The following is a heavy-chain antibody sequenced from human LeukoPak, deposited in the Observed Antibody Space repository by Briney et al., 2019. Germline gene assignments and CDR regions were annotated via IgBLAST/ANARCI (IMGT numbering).Heavy chain of an antibody. CDR3: AKDDDWGRFNH. Sequence: GGSLRLSCAPSGFSFRILRMKWVRPAPGKGREWVSGIRPRGDITYYKDSVRGRFTISRDNFNNTVSLPLNSLRAEDTAMYYCAKDDDWGRFNHWGQGPLVTVSS. J-gene: IGHJ1*01. CDR2: IRPRGDIT. D-gene: IGHD3-16*01. CDR1: GFSFRILR. V-gene: IGHV3-23*01.